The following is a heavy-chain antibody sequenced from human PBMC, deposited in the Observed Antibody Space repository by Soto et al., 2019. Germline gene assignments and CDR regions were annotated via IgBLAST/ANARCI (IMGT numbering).Heavy chain of an antibody. CDR3: ATTPGEMATITDYFQH. V-gene: IGHV1-69*02. Sequence: GASVKVSCKASGGTFSSNTISWMRQAPGQGLEWMGRIIPILGIANYAQKFQGRVTITADKSTSTAYVELSSLNSEDTTVYYCATTPGEMATITDYFQHWGQGTLVTSPQ. J-gene: IGHJ1*01. CDR2: IIPILGIA. CDR1: GGTFSSNT. D-gene: IGHD5-12*01.